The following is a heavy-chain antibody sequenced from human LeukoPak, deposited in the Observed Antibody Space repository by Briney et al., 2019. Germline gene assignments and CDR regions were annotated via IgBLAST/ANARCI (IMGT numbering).Heavy chain of an antibody. D-gene: IGHD3-22*01. CDR2: ISSSGSTI. V-gene: IGHV3-48*03. CDR1: GFTFSSYE. Sequence: GGSLRLSCAASGFTFSSYEMNRVRQAPGKGLEWVSYISSSGSTIYYADSVKGRFTISRDNAKNSLYLQMNSLRAEDTAVYYCARDGKEDSSDYWGQGTLVTVSS. J-gene: IGHJ4*02. CDR3: ARDGKEDSSDY.